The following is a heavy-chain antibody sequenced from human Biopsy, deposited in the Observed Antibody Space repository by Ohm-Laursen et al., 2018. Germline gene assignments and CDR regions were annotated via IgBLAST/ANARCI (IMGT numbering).Heavy chain of an antibody. Sequence: SLRLSCAASGFTFSNYAMNWVRHAPGKGLEWVSGISWNSGSVVYADSVKGRFTISRDNAKNSLYLQMHSLRAEDTAFYCCAKASGYSSGWPIDYWGQGNLVTVSS. J-gene: IGHJ4*02. CDR2: ISWNSGSV. V-gene: IGHV3-9*01. CDR1: GFTFSNYA. CDR3: AKASGYSSGWPIDY. D-gene: IGHD6-19*01.